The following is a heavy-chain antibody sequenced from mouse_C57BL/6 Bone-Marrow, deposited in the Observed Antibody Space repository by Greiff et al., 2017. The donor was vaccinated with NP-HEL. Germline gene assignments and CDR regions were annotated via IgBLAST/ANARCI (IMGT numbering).Heavy chain of an antibody. J-gene: IGHJ2*01. Sequence: EVQLVESEGGLVQPGSSMKLSCTASGFTFSDYYMAWVRQVPEKGLEWVANINYDGSSTYYLDSLKSRFIISRDNAKNILYLQMSSLKSEDTATYYCARVGYGSSYGYFDYWGQGTTLTVSS. D-gene: IGHD1-1*01. CDR1: GFTFSDYY. V-gene: IGHV5-16*01. CDR2: INYDGSST. CDR3: ARVGYGSSYGYFDY.